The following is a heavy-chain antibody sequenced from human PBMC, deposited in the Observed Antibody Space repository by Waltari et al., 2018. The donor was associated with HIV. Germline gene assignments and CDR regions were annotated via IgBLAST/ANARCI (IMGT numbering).Heavy chain of an antibody. J-gene: IGHJ4*02. Sequence: QVQLQESGPGLVKPSETLSLTCTVSGGSISSYYWSCTRQPPRKGLEWLGDLYYRGSTNYNPSLKSRVTRSVDTSKNQFSLKLSSVTAADTAVYYCARNGIVVVPAAITSAPYFDYWGQGTLVTVSS. CDR3: ARNGIVVVPAAITSAPYFDY. V-gene: IGHV4-59*08. D-gene: IGHD2-2*02. CDR1: GGSISSYY. CDR2: LYYRGST.